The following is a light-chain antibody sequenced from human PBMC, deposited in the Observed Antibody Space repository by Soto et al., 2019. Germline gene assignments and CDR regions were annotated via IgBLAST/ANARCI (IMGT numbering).Light chain of an antibody. CDR2: EVS. CDR3: SLYTSSSPYV. CDR1: SSDVGGYNY. V-gene: IGLV2-14*01. Sequence: QSALTQPASVSGSPGQSITISCTGTSSDVGGYNYVSWYQQHPGKAPKLMIYEVSNRPSGVSNRFSGSKSGNTASLTISGLQAEDEADYYCSLYTSSSPYVFGTGTKVIVL. J-gene: IGLJ1*01.